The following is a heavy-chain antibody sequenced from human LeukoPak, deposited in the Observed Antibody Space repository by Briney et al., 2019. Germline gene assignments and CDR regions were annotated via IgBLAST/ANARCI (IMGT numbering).Heavy chain of an antibody. CDR2: ISSSSSYI. Sequence: PGGSLRLSCAASGFTFSSYSMNWVRQAPGKGLEWVSSISSSSSYIYYADSVKGRFTISRDNAKNSLYLQMNSLRAEDTAVYYCARALWSGYYAIYWGAFDIWGQGTMVTVSS. CDR3: ARALWSGYYAIYWGAFDI. CDR1: GFTFSSYS. V-gene: IGHV3-21*01. D-gene: IGHD3-3*01. J-gene: IGHJ3*02.